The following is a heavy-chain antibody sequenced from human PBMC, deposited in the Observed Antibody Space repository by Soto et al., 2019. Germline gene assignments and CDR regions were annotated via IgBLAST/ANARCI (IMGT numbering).Heavy chain of an antibody. Sequence: ASVKVSCKASGYTFTGYYMHWVRQAPGQGLEWMGIINPNGGSTSYAQKFQGRVTMTRDTSTSTVYMELSSLRSEDTAVYYCARPKFTYYDILTGPDGDAFDIWGQGTMVTVSS. CDR3: ARPKFTYYDILTGPDGDAFDI. CDR1: GYTFTGYY. V-gene: IGHV1-46*03. J-gene: IGHJ3*02. D-gene: IGHD3-9*01. CDR2: INPNGGST.